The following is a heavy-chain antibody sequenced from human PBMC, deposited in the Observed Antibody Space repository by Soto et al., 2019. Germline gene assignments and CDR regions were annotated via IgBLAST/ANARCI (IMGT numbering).Heavy chain of an antibody. CDR1: GDSIRNRNYY. V-gene: IGHV4-39*01. Sequence: QLQESGPGLVKPSETLSLSCSVSGDSIRNRNYYWAWIRQPPGKGLEWIVSRYDDASTFYNPSLKRRVTISIDTSKKQLSLKVTSVTAADTADYYCARGISLGPSGYYLDFWGQGTLVTVSS. D-gene: IGHD3-22*01. J-gene: IGHJ4*02. CDR2: RYDDAST. CDR3: ARGISLGPSGYYLDF.